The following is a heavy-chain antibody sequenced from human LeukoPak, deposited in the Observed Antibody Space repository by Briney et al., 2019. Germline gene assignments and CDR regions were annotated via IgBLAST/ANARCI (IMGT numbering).Heavy chain of an antibody. CDR1: GGSISSGGYY. J-gene: IGHJ4*02. CDR3: ARGGITMVRGVILLFDY. D-gene: IGHD3-10*01. V-gene: IGHV4-30-2*01. Sequence: PSQTLSLTCTVSGGSISSGGYYWSWIRQPPGKGLEWIGYIYHSGSTYYNPSLKSRVTISVDRSKYQFSLKLSSVTAADTAVYYCARGGITMVRGVILLFDYWGQGTLVTVSS. CDR2: IYHSGST.